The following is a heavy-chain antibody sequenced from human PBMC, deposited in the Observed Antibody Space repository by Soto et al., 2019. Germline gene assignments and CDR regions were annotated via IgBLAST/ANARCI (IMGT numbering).Heavy chain of an antibody. CDR3: ATVTVTRYYYYGMDV. J-gene: IGHJ6*02. Sequence: ASVKVSFKVSGYTLTELSMHWLRQAPGKGLEWMGGFDPEDGETIYAQKFQGRVTMTEDTSTDTAYMELSSLRSEDTAVYYCATVTVTRYYYYGMDVWGQGTTVTVSS. D-gene: IGHD4-17*01. CDR1: GYTLTELS. CDR2: FDPEDGET. V-gene: IGHV1-24*01.